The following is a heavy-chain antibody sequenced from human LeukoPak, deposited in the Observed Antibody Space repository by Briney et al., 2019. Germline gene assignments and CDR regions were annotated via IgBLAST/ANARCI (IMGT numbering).Heavy chain of an antibody. CDR3: ARVVGLTGYSSSWYSGYYYYMDV. CDR1: GGTVSSYA. CDR2: IIPIFGTA. Sequence: SVKVSCKASGGTVSSYAISWVRQAPGQGLEWMGGIIPIFGTANYAQKFQGRVTITADESTSTAYMELSSLRSEDTAVYYCARVVGLTGYSSSWYSGYYYYMDVWGKGTTVTVSS. D-gene: IGHD6-13*01. J-gene: IGHJ6*03. V-gene: IGHV1-69*13.